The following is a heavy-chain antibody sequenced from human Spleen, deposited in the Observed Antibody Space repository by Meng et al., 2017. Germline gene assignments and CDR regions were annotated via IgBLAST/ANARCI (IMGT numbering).Heavy chain of an antibody. V-gene: IGHV4-34*01. Sequence: QVQLQRWGAGLLKPSETLSLTCVVSGGSFSDYYWNWIRQPPGKGLEWIGEINHSGSTNYNPSLESRATISVDTSQNNLSLKLSSVTAADSAVYYCARGPTTMAHDFDYWGQGTLVTVSS. J-gene: IGHJ4*02. CDR1: GGSFSDYY. CDR2: INHSGST. D-gene: IGHD4-11*01. CDR3: ARGPTTMAHDFDY.